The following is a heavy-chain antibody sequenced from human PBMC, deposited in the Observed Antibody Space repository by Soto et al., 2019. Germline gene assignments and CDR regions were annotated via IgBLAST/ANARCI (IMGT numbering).Heavy chain of an antibody. CDR3: VRESDI. CDR1: GFTFSDYA. CDR2: ISGSGGST. V-gene: IGHV3-23*01. J-gene: IGHJ3*02. Sequence: EVQLLESGGGLVQPGGSLRLSCAASGFTFSDYAMSWVRQAPGEGLEWVSIISGSGGSTFYVNSVKGRFTISRDNSKNTLYLQMNRLRVEDTALYYCVRESDIWGQGTMVTVSS.